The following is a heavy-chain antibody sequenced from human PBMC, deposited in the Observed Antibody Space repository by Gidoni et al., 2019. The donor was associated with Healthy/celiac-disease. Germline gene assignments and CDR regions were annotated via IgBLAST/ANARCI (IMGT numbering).Heavy chain of an antibody. J-gene: IGHJ4*02. CDR3: ARGGLSGYSSGWYFKTSFDY. CDR1: GGSFSGYY. V-gene: IGHV4-34*01. D-gene: IGHD6-19*01. Sequence: QVQLQQWGAGLLKPSETLSLTCAVDGGSFSGYYWSWIRQPPGKGLECIGEINHSGSTNYNPSLKSRVTISVDTSKNQFSLKLSSVTAADTAVYYCARGGLSGYSSGWYFKTSFDYWGQGTLVTVSS. CDR2: INHSGST.